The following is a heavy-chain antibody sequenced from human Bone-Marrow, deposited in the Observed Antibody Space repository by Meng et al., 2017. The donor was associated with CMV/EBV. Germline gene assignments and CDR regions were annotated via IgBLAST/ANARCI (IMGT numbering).Heavy chain of an antibody. CDR3: ARGLGSGIWYYGMDV. Sequence: GGSLRLSCAASGFTFSTYSMNWVRQAPGQGLEWVSSISSSSYMYYADSVKGRFTISRDNAKNSLYLQMNSLSAEDTAVYYWARGLGSGIWYYGMDVWGQGTTVTVSS. D-gene: IGHD3-10*01. V-gene: IGHV3-21*01. CDR2: ISSSSYM. CDR1: GFTFSTYS. J-gene: IGHJ6*02.